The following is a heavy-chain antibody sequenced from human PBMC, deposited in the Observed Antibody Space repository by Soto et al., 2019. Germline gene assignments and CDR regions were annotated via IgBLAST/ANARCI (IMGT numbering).Heavy chain of an antibody. CDR2: INAGNGNT. J-gene: IGHJ5*02. D-gene: IGHD6-13*01. Sequence: GASVKVSCKASGYTFTSYAMHWVRQAPGQRLEWMGWINAGNGNTKYSQKFQGRVTITRDTSASTAYMELSSLRSEDTAVYYCARAPSLYSSSPYNWFDPWGQGTLVTVSS. CDR1: GYTFTSYA. V-gene: IGHV1-3*01. CDR3: ARAPSLYSSSPYNWFDP.